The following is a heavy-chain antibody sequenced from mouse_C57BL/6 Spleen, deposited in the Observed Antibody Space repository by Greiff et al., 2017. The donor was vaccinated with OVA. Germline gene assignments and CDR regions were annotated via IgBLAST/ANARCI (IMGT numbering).Heavy chain of an antibody. CDR3: ARSGYGSSRRYFDY. Sequence: QVQLQQSGPELVKPGASVKLSCKASGYTFTSYDINWVKQRPGQGLEWIGWIYPRDGSTKYNEKFKGKAILTVDTSSSTAYMELHSLTSEDSAVYFCARSGYGSSRRYFDYWGQGTTLTVSS. CDR1: GYTFTSYD. CDR2: IYPRDGST. D-gene: IGHD1-1*01. V-gene: IGHV1-85*01. J-gene: IGHJ2*01.